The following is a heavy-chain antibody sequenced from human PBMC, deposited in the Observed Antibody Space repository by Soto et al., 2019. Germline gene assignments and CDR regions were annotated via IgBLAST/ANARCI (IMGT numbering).Heavy chain of an antibody. CDR3: ARDYPDAERDYYYGMDV. CDR1: GGSISSGGYY. V-gene: IGHV4-31*03. Sequence: SETLSLTCTVSGGSISSGGYYWSWIRQHPGKGLEWIGYIYYSGSTYYNPSLKSRVTISVDTSKNQFSLKLSSVTAADTAVYYCARDYPDAERDYYYGMDVWGQGTTVTVSS. J-gene: IGHJ6*02. D-gene: IGHD2-2*01. CDR2: IYYSGST.